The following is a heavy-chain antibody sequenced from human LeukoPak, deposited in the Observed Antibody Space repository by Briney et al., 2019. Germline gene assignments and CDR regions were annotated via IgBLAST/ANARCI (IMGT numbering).Heavy chain of an antibody. CDR1: GGSISSYY. CDR3: ARGPYYYDSSGYFVRGYGMDV. D-gene: IGHD3-22*01. V-gene: IGHV4-59*01. J-gene: IGHJ6*02. Sequence: PSETLSLTCTASGGSISSYYWSWIRQPPGKGLEWIGYIYYSGSTNYNPSLKSRVTISVDTSKNQFSLKLSSVTAADTAVYYCARGPYYYDSSGYFVRGYGMDVWGQGTTVTVSS. CDR2: IYYSGST.